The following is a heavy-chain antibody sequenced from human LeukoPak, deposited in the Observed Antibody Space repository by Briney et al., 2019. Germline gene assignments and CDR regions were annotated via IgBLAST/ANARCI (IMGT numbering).Heavy chain of an antibody. CDR3: ARDLKLGTSYEFDY. Sequence: GGSLRLSCAASGFILSDHYMNWIRQAPGKGLEWISYISSRGSAIYYADSVKGRFTISRDNAKNSLYLQMNSLRVEGTAVYYCARDLKLGTSYEFDYWGQGTLVTVSS. CDR2: ISSRGSAI. CDR1: GFILSDHY. J-gene: IGHJ4*02. V-gene: IGHV3-11*04. D-gene: IGHD1-7*01.